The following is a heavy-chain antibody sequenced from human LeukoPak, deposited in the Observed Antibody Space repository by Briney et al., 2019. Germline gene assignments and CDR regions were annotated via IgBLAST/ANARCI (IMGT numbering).Heavy chain of an antibody. CDR2: INPNSGGT. J-gene: IGHJ4*02. Sequence: ASVKVSCKASGYTFTGYYMHWVRRAPGQGLEWMGWINPNSGGTNYAQKFQGRVTMTRDTSISTAYMELSRLRSDDTAVYYCARGTHIVVVPAAIVYFDYWGQGTLVTVSS. V-gene: IGHV1-2*02. D-gene: IGHD2-2*02. CDR3: ARGTHIVVVPAAIVYFDY. CDR1: GYTFTGYY.